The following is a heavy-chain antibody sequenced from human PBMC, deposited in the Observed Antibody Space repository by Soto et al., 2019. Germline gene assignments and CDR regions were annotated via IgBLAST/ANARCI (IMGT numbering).Heavy chain of an antibody. CDR2: IVPTSGAT. D-gene: IGHD2-2*01. CDR3: AKDVSVAPVVMAVGRPPMDV. J-gene: IGHJ6*02. Sequence: QVRLVQSGPEVKKPGSPVKVSCKASGGTFNSYAISWVRQAPGQGLEWLGWIVPTSGATGYTQRFQGRLTITAETSTNTVYMEVSSLISEDTARYYCAKDVSVAPVVMAVGRPPMDVWGQGTTVIVSS. CDR1: GGTFNSYA. V-gene: IGHV1-69*06.